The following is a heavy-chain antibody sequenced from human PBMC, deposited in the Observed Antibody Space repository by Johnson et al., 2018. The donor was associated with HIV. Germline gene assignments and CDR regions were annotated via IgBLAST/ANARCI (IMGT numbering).Heavy chain of an antibody. J-gene: IGHJ3*02. V-gene: IGHV3-7*03. Sequence: VQLVESGGGLIQPGGSLRLSCAASGFTVSNIFMNWVRQAPGKGLEWVANIKQDGSEKYYVDSVKGRFTISRDNANNSLSLQMSGLRADDTAVYYCVRETRDDAFDIWGQGTMVTVSS. CDR2: IKQDGSEK. D-gene: IGHD4-11*01. CDR3: VRETRDDAFDI. CDR1: GFTVSNIF.